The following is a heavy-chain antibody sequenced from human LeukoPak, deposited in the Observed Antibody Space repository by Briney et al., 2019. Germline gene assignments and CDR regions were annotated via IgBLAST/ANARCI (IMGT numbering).Heavy chain of an antibody. CDR3: AKDRRIQLWVQGLFDY. J-gene: IGHJ4*02. CDR2: ISGGAGST. CDR1: AITFSTYA. Sequence: GGSLRLSCAASAITFSTYAMSWVRQAPGKGLECVSVISGGAGSTYYADSVKGRFTISRDNSKNTLYLQMNSLRAEDTAVYYCAKDRRIQLWVQGLFDYWGQGTLVTVSS. V-gene: IGHV3-23*01. D-gene: IGHD5-18*01.